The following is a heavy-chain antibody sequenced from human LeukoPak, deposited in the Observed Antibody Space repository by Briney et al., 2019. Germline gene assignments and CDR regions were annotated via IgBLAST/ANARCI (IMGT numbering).Heavy chain of an antibody. CDR3: ATDRFQAYCGGDCFGFDY. J-gene: IGHJ4*02. D-gene: IGHD2-21*02. CDR1: GGTFSSYA. V-gene: IGHV1-69*13. CDR2: IIPIFGTA. Sequence: SVKVSCKASGGTFSSYAISWVRQAPGQGLEWMGGIIPIFGTANYAQKFQGRVTITADESTSTAYMELSSLRSEDTAVYYCATDRFQAYCGGDCFGFDYWGQGTLVTVSS.